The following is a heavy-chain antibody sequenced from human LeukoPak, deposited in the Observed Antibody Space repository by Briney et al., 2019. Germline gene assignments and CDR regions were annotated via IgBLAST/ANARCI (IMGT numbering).Heavy chain of an antibody. CDR2: INPSGGST. CDR3: ARDFASDTAMVGVGWFDP. D-gene: IGHD5-18*01. Sequence: ASVKVSCKASGYTFTSYYMHWVRQAPGQGLEWMGIINPSGGSTSYAQKFQGRVTMTRDKSTSTVYMELSGLRSEDTAVYYCARDFASDTAMVGVGWFDPWGQGTLVTVSS. V-gene: IGHV1-46*01. CDR1: GYTFTSYY. J-gene: IGHJ5*02.